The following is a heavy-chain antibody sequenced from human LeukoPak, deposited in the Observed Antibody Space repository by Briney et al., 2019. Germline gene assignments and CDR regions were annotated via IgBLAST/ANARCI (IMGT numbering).Heavy chain of an antibody. D-gene: IGHD3-10*01. CDR1: GGSISSTNYY. J-gene: IGHJ4*02. CDR3: ARLHCYSSGSPYFDY. V-gene: IGHV4-39*01. CDR2: IYYSGTT. Sequence: SETLSLTCSVSGGSISSTNYYWGWLRQRPGTGLEWIGTIYYSGTTYYNPSLKSRVTISIDTSKNQFSLKLSSVTAADTAVYYCARLHCYSSGSPYFDYWGPGTLVTVSS.